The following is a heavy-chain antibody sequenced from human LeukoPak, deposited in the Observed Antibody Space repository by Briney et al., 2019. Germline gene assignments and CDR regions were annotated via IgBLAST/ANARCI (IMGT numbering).Heavy chain of an antibody. D-gene: IGHD2-2*01. Sequence: SQTLSLTCAISGDSVSSNSVTWNWIRQSPSRGLEWLGRTYYRSTWYNDYAVSVRGRITVNPVTSKNQFSLHLNSVTPEDTAVYYCARRLTQYDCFDPWGQGILVTVSS. CDR1: GDSVSSNSVT. CDR2: TYYRSTWYN. J-gene: IGHJ5*02. CDR3: ARRLTQYDCFDP. V-gene: IGHV6-1*01.